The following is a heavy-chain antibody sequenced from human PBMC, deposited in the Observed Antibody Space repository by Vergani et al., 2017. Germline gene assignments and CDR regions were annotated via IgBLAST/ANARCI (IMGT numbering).Heavy chain of an antibody. Sequence: QVQLVESGGGVVQPGRSLRLSCAASGFTFSSYAMHWVRQAPGKGLEWVAVISYDGSNKYYADSVKGRFTISRDNSKNTLYLQMNGLRAGDTAVYYCARRDSSSPALDYWGQGTLVTVSS. CDR1: GFTFSSYA. CDR2: ISYDGSNK. J-gene: IGHJ4*02. D-gene: IGHD6-6*01. V-gene: IGHV3-30-3*01. CDR3: ARRDSSSPALDY.